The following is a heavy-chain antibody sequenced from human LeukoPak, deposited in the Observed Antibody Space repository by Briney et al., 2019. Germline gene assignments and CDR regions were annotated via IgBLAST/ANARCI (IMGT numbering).Heavy chain of an antibody. V-gene: IGHV1-2*02. J-gene: IGHJ5*02. CDR3: ATDKGTYCSSTSCHTNWFDP. D-gene: IGHD2-2*01. Sequence: ASVKVSCKASGYIFTGCYMHWVRQAPGQGLEWMGSINPNSGGTKYAQKFQGRVTMTRDTSISTAYMELSRLRSDDTAVYYCATDKGTYCSSTSCHTNWFDPWGQGTLVTVSS. CDR2: INPNSGGT. CDR1: GYIFTGCY.